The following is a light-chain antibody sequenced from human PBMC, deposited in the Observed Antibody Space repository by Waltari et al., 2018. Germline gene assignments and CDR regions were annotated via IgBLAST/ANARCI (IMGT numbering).Light chain of an antibody. CDR3: SSYTRTTIGLYV. CDR1: SSDVGDYNY. CDR2: DVS. V-gene: IGLV2-14*03. J-gene: IGLJ1*01. Sequence: QSALTQPASVSGSPGQSITISCTGTSSDVGDYNYVSWYQQDPGKAPKLLIDDVSNRPSAVTNRFAGSKSGKPASLTISGLQAEDEADYYCSSYTRTTIGLYVFGTGTKVTVL.